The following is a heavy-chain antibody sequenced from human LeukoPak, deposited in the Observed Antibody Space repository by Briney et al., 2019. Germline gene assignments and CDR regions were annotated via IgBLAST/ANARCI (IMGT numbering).Heavy chain of an antibody. CDR1: GFTVSSNY. V-gene: IGHV3-53*01. Sequence: GGSLRLSCAASGFTVSSNYMSWVRQAPGKGLEWVSVIYSSGSTYYADSVKGRFTISRDNSKNTVYLQMSSLRAEDTAVYYCASHSGSYSDFDYWGQGTLVTVSS. D-gene: IGHD1-26*01. CDR2: IYSSGST. J-gene: IGHJ4*02. CDR3: ASHSGSYSDFDY.